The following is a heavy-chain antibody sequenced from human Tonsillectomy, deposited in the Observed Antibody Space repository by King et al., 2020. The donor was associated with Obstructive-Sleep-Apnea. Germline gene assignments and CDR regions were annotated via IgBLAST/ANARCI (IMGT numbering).Heavy chain of an antibody. CDR3: ARAYSYLYNWFDP. CDR2: IYPGDSDT. V-gene: IGHV5-51*01. Sequence: VQLVQSGAEVKKPGESLKISCQGSGYNFTTYWIGWVRQMPGKGLEWMGFIYPGDSDTRYSPSFQGQVTISADKSISTAYLQWSSLKASDTAMYYCARAYSYLYNWFDPWGQGTLVTVSS. D-gene: IGHD2-15*01. J-gene: IGHJ5*02. CDR1: GYNFTTYW.